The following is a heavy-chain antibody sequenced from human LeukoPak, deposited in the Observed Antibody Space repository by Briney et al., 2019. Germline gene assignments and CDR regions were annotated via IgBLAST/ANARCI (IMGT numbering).Heavy chain of an antibody. J-gene: IGHJ4*02. CDR2: IIPIFGTA. CDR1: GGTFSSYA. CDR3: ARDRIAAAGFDY. Sequence: SVKVSCEASGGTFSSYAISWVRQAPGQGLEWMGGIIPIFGTANYAQKFQGRVTITTDESTSTAYMELSSLRSEDTAVYYCARDRIAAAGFDYWGQGTLVTVS. D-gene: IGHD6-13*01. V-gene: IGHV1-69*05.